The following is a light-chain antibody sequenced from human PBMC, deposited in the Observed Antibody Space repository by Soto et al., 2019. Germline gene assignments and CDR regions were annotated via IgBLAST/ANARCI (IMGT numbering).Light chain of an antibody. CDR1: QSISSY. Sequence: ETVLTQSPATLSLSPGERATLSCRASQSISSYLAWYQQKPGQAPRLLIYGASNRATGIPERFRGRGSGTDFTLTISGLEPEDFAVYYCQQYGSSSLTFGQGTRLEIK. V-gene: IGKV3-20*01. CDR2: GAS. CDR3: QQYGSSSLT. J-gene: IGKJ5*01.